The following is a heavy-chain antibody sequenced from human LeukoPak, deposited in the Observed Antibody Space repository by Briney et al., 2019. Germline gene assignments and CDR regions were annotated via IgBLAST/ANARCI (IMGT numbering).Heavy chain of an antibody. V-gene: IGHV3-48*04. CDR3: ARGSRFDY. Sequence: GGSLRLSCAASGFKFTSYSMNWVRHAPGKGLEWISYISSSGSLIYYADSVKGRFTISRDNAKKSSDLQMTNLTAEDTAVYFCARGSRFDYWGQGAPVTVSS. CDR2: ISSSGSLI. CDR1: GFKFTSYS. J-gene: IGHJ4*02.